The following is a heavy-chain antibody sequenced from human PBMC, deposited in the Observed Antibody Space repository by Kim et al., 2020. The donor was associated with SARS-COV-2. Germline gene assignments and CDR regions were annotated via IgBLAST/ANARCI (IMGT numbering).Heavy chain of an antibody. D-gene: IGHD4-17*01. J-gene: IGHJ3*02. CDR3: AKSTVTTHDAFDI. Sequence: GGSLRLSCAASGFTFSSYGMHWVRQAPGKGLEGVAVIWYDGSNKYYADSLKGRFTISRDNSKNTLYLQMNSLRAEDTAVYYCAKSTVTTHDAFDIWGQGTMVPVSS. CDR2: IWYDGSNK. CDR1: GFTFSSYG. V-gene: IGHV3-33*06.